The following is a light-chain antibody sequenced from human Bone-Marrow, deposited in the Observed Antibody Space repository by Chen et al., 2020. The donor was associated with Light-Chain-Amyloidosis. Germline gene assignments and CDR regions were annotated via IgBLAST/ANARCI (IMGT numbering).Light chain of an antibody. CDR3: ISYTMTNTLV. J-gene: IGLJ1*01. V-gene: IGLV2-14*01. CDR2: EVT. Sequence: QSALTQPASVSGSPGQSITISCTGTSSEVGGDNHVSWYQQHPDKAPKLVIYEVTNRPSWVPDRFSGSKSDNTASLTSSGLQTEDEADYFCISYTMTNTLVFGSGTRVTVL. CDR1: SSEVGGDNH.